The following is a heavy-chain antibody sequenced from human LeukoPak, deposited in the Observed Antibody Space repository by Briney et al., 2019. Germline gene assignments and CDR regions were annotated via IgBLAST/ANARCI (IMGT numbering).Heavy chain of an antibody. CDR3: AREGKGLWFGELWDYYGMDV. Sequence: ASVKVSCKASGYTFTSYAMHWVRQAPGQRLEWMGWINAGNGNTKYSQKFQGRVTITRDTSASTAYMELSSLRSEDTAVYYCAREGKGLWFGELWDYYGMDVWGQGTTVTVSS. CDR2: INAGNGNT. D-gene: IGHD3-10*01. V-gene: IGHV1-3*01. CDR1: GYTFTSYA. J-gene: IGHJ6*02.